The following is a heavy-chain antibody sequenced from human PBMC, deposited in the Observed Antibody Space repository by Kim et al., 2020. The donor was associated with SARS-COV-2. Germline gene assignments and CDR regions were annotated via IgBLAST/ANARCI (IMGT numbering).Heavy chain of an antibody. CDR2: INHSGST. Sequence: SETLSLTCAVYGGSFSGYYWSWIRQPPGKGLEWIGEINHSGSTNYNPSLKSRVTISVDTSKNQFSLKLSSVTAADTAVYYCARGRGIPTYYYGSGSYYPLDYWGQGTLVTVSS. CDR1: GGSFSGYY. CDR3: ARGRGIPTYYYGSGSYYPLDY. V-gene: IGHV4-34*01. J-gene: IGHJ4*02. D-gene: IGHD3-10*01.